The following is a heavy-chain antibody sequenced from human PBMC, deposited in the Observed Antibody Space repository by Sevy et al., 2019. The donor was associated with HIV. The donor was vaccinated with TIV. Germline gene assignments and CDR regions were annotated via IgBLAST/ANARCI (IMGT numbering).Heavy chain of an antibody. CDR2: FDPEDGET. CDR3: ATVSYYYDSSGYYSPRVFDY. J-gene: IGHJ4*02. V-gene: IGHV1-24*01. Sequence: ASVKVSCKVSGYTLTELSMHWVRQAPGKGLEWMGGFDPEDGETIYAQKFQGRVTMTADTSTDTAYMELSSLRSEETAVYYCATVSYYYDSSGYYSPRVFDYWGQGTLVTVSS. D-gene: IGHD3-22*01. CDR1: GYTLTELS.